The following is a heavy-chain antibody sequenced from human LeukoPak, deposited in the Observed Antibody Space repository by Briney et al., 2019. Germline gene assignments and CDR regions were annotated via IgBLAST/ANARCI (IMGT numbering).Heavy chain of an antibody. D-gene: IGHD3-3*01. CDR2: VKQDGSEK. Sequence: GGSLRLSCAASGFTLSSYWMSWVRQAPGKGLEWVANVKQDGSEKYYVDSVKGRFTISRDNAKNSLYLQMNSLRAEDTAVYYCASRAFWSGYALGYWGQGTLVTVSS. CDR1: GFTLSSYW. J-gene: IGHJ4*02. V-gene: IGHV3-7*01. CDR3: ASRAFWSGYALGY.